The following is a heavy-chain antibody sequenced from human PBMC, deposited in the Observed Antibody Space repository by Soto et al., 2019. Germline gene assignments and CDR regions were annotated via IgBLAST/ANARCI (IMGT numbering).Heavy chain of an antibody. CDR2: SSADNGDT. CDR1: GYTLTSHG. V-gene: IGHV1-18*01. CDR3: ARPRKWLRSGGMDV. J-gene: IGHJ6*02. Sequence: QVQLVQSGGEVKKPGASVKVSCKASGYTLTSHGITWVRQAPGQGLEWMGWSSADNGDTKYAQKVQGRVTMTTDTSTSTAYMELRSLRSDDTAIYYCARPRKWLRSGGMDVWGLGTTVTVSS. D-gene: IGHD5-12*01.